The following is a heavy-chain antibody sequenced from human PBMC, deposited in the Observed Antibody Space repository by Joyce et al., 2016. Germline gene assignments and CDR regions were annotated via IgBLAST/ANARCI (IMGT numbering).Heavy chain of an antibody. V-gene: IGHV1-58*01. Sequence: QLVQSGPEVRKPATSVKVSCKPSGFIFNSAAVHWVRQAPGKRLEWLGWIAFCSCNTKYAQNFQQRVTFIRDVSTSTAYMELTSLRSEDTAVYYCATDRVGALSPWGPGTLVTVSS. CDR2: IAFCSCNT. J-gene: IGHJ4*02. D-gene: IGHD1-26*01. CDR1: GFIFNSAA. CDR3: ATDRVGALSP.